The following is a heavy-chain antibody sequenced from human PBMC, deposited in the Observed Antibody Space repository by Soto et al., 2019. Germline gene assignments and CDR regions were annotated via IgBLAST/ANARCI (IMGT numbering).Heavy chain of an antibody. D-gene: IGHD4-17*01. CDR2: ISYSGST. CDR3: ARLKGGRVASTVTTAHFAS. V-gene: IGHV4-39*01. J-gene: IGHJ4*02. CDR1: GGSISSSRYY. Sequence: SETLSLTCTVAGGSISSSRYYLGWIRQPPGKGPEWIGSISYSGSTYYNPPLKSRVTISVGTSTNQFSLKLSSVTAADTAVYYCARLKGGRVASTVTTAHFASWGQGTLVTV.